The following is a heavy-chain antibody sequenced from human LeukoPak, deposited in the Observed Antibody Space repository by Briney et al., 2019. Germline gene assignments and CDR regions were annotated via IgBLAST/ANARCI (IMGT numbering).Heavy chain of an antibody. CDR2: IKEDGSAT. CDR1: GLTFSGQW. CDR3: AMATR. Sequence: GGSLRLSCAASGLTFSGQWMSWVRQAPGKGLEWVANIKEDGSATSYVDSVKGRFTISRDNAKSSLYLQMNSLRVDDTAVYYCAMATRWGQGTLVTVSS. V-gene: IGHV3-7*04. J-gene: IGHJ4*02.